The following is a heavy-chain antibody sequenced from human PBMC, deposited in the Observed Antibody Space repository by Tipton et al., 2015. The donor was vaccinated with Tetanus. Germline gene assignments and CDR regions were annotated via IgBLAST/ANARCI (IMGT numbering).Heavy chain of an antibody. Sequence: TLSLTCSVSGGSMNNRNFYWGWFRQPPGKGLEWIGTISYSGSTYYTSSLKSRVTMSVDTSKNQFSLKLSSVTATDTAVYYCARRGVTTTTFDYWGQGTLVTVSS. CDR3: ARRGVTTTTFDY. D-gene: IGHD4-11*01. CDR2: ISYSGST. V-gene: IGHV4-39*01. CDR1: GGSMNNRNFY. J-gene: IGHJ4*02.